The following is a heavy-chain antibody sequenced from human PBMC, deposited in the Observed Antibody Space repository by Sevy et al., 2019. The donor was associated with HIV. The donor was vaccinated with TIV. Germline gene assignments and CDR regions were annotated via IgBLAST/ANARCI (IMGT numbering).Heavy chain of an antibody. Sequence: SETLSLTCTVSGGSISSGDYYWSWIRQPPGKGLEWIGYIFYSGSTYFNPSLKSLVTISLDTSKSQFSLRPSSVTAADTAVFYCARQRASSGYFYFDSWGQGTLVTVSS. J-gene: IGHJ4*02. CDR1: GGSISSGDYY. D-gene: IGHD3-22*01. CDR3: ARQRASSGYFYFDS. CDR2: IFYSGST. V-gene: IGHV4-30-4*01.